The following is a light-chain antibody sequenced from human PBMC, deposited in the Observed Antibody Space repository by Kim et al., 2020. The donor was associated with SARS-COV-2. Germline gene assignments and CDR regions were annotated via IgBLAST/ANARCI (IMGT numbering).Light chain of an antibody. CDR1: NNDIGAYIY. J-gene: IGLJ2*01. CDR2: DVT. Sequence: LTQPASVSGSPGQSITISCTGTNNDIGAYIYVSWYQQHPGKAPKLIIYDVTNRPSGVSDRFSGSKSGNTASLTVSGLQAEDEADYYCSSYTGRSNLVIFGGGTQLTVL. V-gene: IGLV2-14*03. CDR3: SSYTGRSNLVI.